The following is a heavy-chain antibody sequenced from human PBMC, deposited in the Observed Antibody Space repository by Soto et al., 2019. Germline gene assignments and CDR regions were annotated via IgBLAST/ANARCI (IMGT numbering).Heavy chain of an antibody. CDR1: GYTFTSYG. CDR2: ISAYNGNT. Sequence: QVQLVQSGAEVKKPGASVKVSCKASGYTFTSYGISWVRQAPGQGLEWMGWISAYNGNTNYAQKLQGRVTMTTDTATSTGYMELRSRKSDDTAMYYVASVGGMEWLLFDYWGQGTLGTVSS. CDR3: ASVGGMEWLLFDY. D-gene: IGHD3-3*01. J-gene: IGHJ4*02. V-gene: IGHV1-18*01.